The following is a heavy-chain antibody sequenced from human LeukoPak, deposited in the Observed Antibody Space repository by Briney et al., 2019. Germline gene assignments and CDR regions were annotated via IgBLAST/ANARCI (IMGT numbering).Heavy chain of an antibody. CDR2: IRGSGGST. CDR3: AKDGIVDTAMVDWFDP. CDR1: GFTFSSHA. J-gene: IGHJ5*02. D-gene: IGHD5-18*01. V-gene: IGHV3-23*01. Sequence: PGGSLRLSCAAYGFTFSSHAMSWVRQAPGKGLEWVSAIRGSGGSTYYADSVKGRFTISRDNSKNTLYLQMNSLRAEDTAVYYCAKDGIVDTAMVDWFDPWGQGTLVTVSS.